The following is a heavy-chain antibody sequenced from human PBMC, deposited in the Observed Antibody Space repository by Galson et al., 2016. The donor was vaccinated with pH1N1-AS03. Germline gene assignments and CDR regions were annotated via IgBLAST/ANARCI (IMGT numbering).Heavy chain of an antibody. J-gene: IGHJ6*02. Sequence: SVKVSCKASGYIFTGFYVHWVRQAPGQGLEWMGWINPNNGVTNYAQKFQAWVTMTGDTSISTAYMELYGLKSDDTAVYYCARDPRGPCSSATCATTYYFGMDVCGQGATFIGSS. D-gene: IGHD1-26*01. CDR1: GYIFTGFY. CDR3: ARDPRGPCSSATCATTYYFGMDV. V-gene: IGHV1-2*04. CDR2: INPNNGVT.